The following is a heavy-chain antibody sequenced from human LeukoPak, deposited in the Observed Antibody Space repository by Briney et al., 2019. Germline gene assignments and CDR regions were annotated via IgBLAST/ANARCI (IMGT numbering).Heavy chain of an antibody. V-gene: IGHV4-34*01. CDR3: AGVGYYDSSGYRDY. Sequence: PSETLSLTCAVYGGSFSGYYWSWIRQPPGKGLEWIGEINHSGSTNYNPSLKSRVTISVDTSKNQFSLKLSSVTAADTAVYYCAGVGYYDSSGYRDYWGQGTLVTVSS. D-gene: IGHD3-22*01. J-gene: IGHJ4*02. CDR2: INHSGST. CDR1: GGSFSGYY.